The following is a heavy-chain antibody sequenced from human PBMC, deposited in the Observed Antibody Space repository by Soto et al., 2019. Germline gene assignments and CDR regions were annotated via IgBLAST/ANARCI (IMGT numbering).Heavy chain of an antibody. Sequence: PGGSLRLSCAASGFTFSSYGMHWVRQAPGKGLEWVAVISYDGSNKYYADSVKGRFTISRDNSKNTLYLQMNSLRAEDTAVYYCAKDGDSSSPPGYNWFDPWGQGTLVTVSS. CDR3: AKDGDSSSPPGYNWFDP. V-gene: IGHV3-30*18. J-gene: IGHJ5*02. CDR2: ISYDGSNK. D-gene: IGHD6-6*01. CDR1: GFTFSSYG.